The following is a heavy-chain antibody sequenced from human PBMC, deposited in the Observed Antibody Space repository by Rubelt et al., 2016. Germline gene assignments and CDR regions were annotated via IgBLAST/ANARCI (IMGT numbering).Heavy chain of an antibody. CDR3: ARVRIAAAATGWFDP. CDR1: GGSISSSSYY. CDR2: IYYSGST. Sequence: QLQLQESGPGLVKPSETLSLTCTVSGGSISSSSYYWGWIRQPPGKGLEWIGSIYYSGSTYYNPSCRGRVHIQGDTYKNQCSLRLGSGTAADTAVYYWARVRIAAAATGWFDPWGQGTLVTVSS. D-gene: IGHD6-13*01. J-gene: IGHJ5*02. V-gene: IGHV4-39*07.